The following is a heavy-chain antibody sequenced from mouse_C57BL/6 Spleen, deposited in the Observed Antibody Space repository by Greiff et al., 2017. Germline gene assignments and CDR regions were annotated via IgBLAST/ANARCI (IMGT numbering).Heavy chain of an antibody. CDR3: ARDDGYYVIAY. J-gene: IGHJ3*01. Sequence: QVHVKQPGAELVKPGASVKLSCKASGYTFTSYWMHWVKQRPGQGLEWIGMIHPNSGSTNYNEKFKSKATLTVDKSSSTAYMQLSSLTSEDSAVYYCARDDGYYVIAYWGQGTLVTVSA. D-gene: IGHD2-3*01. CDR2: IHPNSGST. V-gene: IGHV1-64*01. CDR1: GYTFTSYW.